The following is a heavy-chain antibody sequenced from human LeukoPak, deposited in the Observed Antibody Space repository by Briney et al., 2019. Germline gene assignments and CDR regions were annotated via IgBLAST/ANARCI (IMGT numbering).Heavy chain of an antibody. CDR2: MSPVSGIG. J-gene: IGHJ4*02. Sequence: ASVKVSCKASGYTFNDFDINWVRQAPGQGLEWMGWMSPVSGIGGSAQRFQGRVTLTRDTSISTAYMEVSSLRSDDTAFYYCASAPMGSAALYWGQGTLVTVSS. CDR1: GYTFNDFD. CDR3: ASAPMGSAALY. D-gene: IGHD2-2*01. V-gene: IGHV1-8*01.